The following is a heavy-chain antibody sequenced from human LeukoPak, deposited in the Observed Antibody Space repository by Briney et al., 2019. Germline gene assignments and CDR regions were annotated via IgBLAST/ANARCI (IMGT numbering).Heavy chain of an antibody. Sequence: GGSLRLSCAASGFTFSSYAMHWVRQAPGKGLEWVAVISYDGSNKYYADSVKGRFTISRDNSKNTLYLQMNSLRAEDTAVYYCARSGSLRSFDYWGQGTLVTVSS. CDR2: ISYDGSNK. V-gene: IGHV3-30*04. J-gene: IGHJ4*02. CDR1: GFTFSSYA. CDR3: ARSGSLRSFDY. D-gene: IGHD4-17*01.